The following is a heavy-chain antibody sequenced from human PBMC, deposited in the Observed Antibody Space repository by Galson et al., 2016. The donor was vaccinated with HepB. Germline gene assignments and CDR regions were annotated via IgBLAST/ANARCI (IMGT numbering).Heavy chain of an antibody. J-gene: IGHJ4*02. V-gene: IGHV4-39*01. CDR1: GGSISSSSSY. D-gene: IGHD5-18*01. CDR3: ARHDWRGYSYGYDY. Sequence: EPLSLTCSVSGGSISSSSSYWGWIRQPPGKGLEWIGSIHYSGNTYYNPSLKSRVTISVDTSKNQLSLKLSFVTAADTAVYYCARHDWRGYSYGYDYWGQGTLVTVSS. CDR2: IHYSGNT.